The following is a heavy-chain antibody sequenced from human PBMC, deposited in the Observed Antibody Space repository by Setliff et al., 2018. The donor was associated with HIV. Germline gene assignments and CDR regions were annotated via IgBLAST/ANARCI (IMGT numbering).Heavy chain of an antibody. V-gene: IGHV4-4*09. CDR3: AKFYCPHGVCYGFDI. CDR1: GGSVTNY. CDR2: IHTSGST. D-gene: IGHD2-8*01. Sequence: PSETLSLTCTVSGGSVTNYWSWIRQPPGKGLEFIGHIHTSGSTIYNPSLKSRLTITIDTSRNQFSLKLTSVTAADTAVYYCAKFYCPHGVCYGFDIWGQGTMVTVSS. J-gene: IGHJ3*02.